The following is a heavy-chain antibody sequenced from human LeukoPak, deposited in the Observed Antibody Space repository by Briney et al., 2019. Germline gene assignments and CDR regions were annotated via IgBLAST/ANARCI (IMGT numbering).Heavy chain of an antibody. V-gene: IGHV4-30-4*08. CDR3: AKVDGWFGSGTRYSDY. J-gene: IGHJ4*02. Sequence: PSQTLSLTCTVSGGSISSGDYYWSWIRQPPGKGLEWIGYIYYSGSTYYNPSLKSRVTLSIDTSKNQFSLKLRSVTAADTAVYYCAKVDGWFGSGTRYSDYWGQGTLVTVSS. D-gene: IGHD3-10*01. CDR2: IYYSGST. CDR1: GGSISSGDYY.